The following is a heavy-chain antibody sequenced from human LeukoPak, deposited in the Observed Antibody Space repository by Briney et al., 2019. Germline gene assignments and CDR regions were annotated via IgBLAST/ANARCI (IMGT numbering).Heavy chain of an antibody. Sequence: GASVKVSCKASGYTFTSYAMNWVRQAPGQGLEWMGGIIPIFGTANYAQKFQGRVTITADESTSTAYMELSSLRSEDTAVYYCARVPTVGSQYWGQGTLVTVSS. CDR3: ARVPTVGSQY. V-gene: IGHV1-69*13. D-gene: IGHD2-15*01. J-gene: IGHJ4*02. CDR1: GYTFTSYA. CDR2: IIPIFGTA.